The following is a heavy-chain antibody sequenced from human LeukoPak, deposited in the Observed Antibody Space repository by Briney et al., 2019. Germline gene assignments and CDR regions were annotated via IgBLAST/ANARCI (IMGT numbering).Heavy chain of an antibody. CDR1: GGSFSGYY. J-gene: IGHJ6*02. D-gene: IGHD6-13*01. CDR2: INHSGST. V-gene: IGHV4-34*01. Sequence: SETLSRTCAVYGGSFSGYYWSWIRQPPGKGLEWIGEINHSGSTNYNPSLKGRVTISVDTSKNQFSLKLSSVTAADTAVYYCARTPTGYSSSWYGLYYYYGMDVWGQGTTVTVSS. CDR3: ARTPTGYSSSWYGLYYYYGMDV.